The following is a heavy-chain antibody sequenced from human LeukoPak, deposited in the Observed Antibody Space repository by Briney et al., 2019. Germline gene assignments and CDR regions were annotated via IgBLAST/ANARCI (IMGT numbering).Heavy chain of an antibody. CDR2: MNPNSGNT. CDR3: ARGSRWFGELLR. CDR1: GYTFTSYD. Sequence: ASVKVSCKASGYTFTSYDINWVRQATGQGLEWMGWMNPNSGNTGYAQKFQGRVTITRNTSISTAYMELSSQRSEDTAVYYCARGSRWFGELLRWGQGTLVTVSS. J-gene: IGHJ4*02. D-gene: IGHD3-10*01. V-gene: IGHV1-8*03.